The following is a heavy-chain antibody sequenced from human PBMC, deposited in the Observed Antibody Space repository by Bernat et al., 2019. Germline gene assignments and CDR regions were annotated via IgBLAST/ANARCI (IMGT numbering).Heavy chain of an antibody. Sequence: QVQLVQSGAEVKKPGASVKVSCKASGYTFTSYGISWVRQAPGQGLEWMGWISAYNGNTNYAQKLQGRVTMTTDTSTRTAYMELRSLRSDDTAVYYCARAYCSGGSCYQRRDWFDPWGQGTLVTVSS. J-gene: IGHJ5*02. CDR1: GYTFTSYG. V-gene: IGHV1-18*01. CDR3: ARAYCSGGSCYQRRDWFDP. D-gene: IGHD2-15*01. CDR2: ISAYNGNT.